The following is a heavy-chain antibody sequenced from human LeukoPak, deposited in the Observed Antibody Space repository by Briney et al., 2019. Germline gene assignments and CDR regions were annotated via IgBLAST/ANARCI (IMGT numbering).Heavy chain of an antibody. Sequence: GGSLRLSCAASGFTFSSYGMHWVRQAPGKGLEWVAFIRYDGSNKYYADSVKGRFTISRDNSKKTLYLQMNSLRAEDTAVYYCAKLDYGDYETYFDYWGQGTLVTVSS. V-gene: IGHV3-30*02. CDR3: AKLDYGDYETYFDY. D-gene: IGHD4-17*01. J-gene: IGHJ4*02. CDR2: IRYDGSNK. CDR1: GFTFSSYG.